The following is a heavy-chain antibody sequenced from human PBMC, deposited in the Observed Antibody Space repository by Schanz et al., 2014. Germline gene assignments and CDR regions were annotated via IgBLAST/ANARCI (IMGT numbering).Heavy chain of an antibody. J-gene: IGHJ3*02. CDR1: GFTLSSYG. CDR3: AKGRFGELSAFDI. D-gene: IGHD3-10*01. V-gene: IGHV3-30*18. Sequence: QVRLVESGGGVVQPGRSLRLSCAASGFTLSSYGMHWVRQAPGKGLEWVGVISYDGSKKSYADSVKGRFTISRDNSKNTLYLQMNSLRPEDTAVYYCAKGRFGELSAFDIWGQGTMVTVSS. CDR2: ISYDGSKK.